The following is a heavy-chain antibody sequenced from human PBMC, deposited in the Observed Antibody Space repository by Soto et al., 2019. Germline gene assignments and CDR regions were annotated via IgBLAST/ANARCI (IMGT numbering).Heavy chain of an antibody. V-gene: IGHV3-30-3*01. CDR3: ARPVVIEAAGTNFQH. CDR2: ISYDGSNK. CDR1: GFTFSSYA. Sequence: QVQLVESGGGVVQPGRSLRLSCAVSGFTFSSYAMHWVRQAPGKGLEWVALISYDGSNKYYADSVKGRFTISRDNSKNTLYLQMNSLRAEDTAVYYCARPVVIEAAGTNFQHWGQGTLVTVSS. D-gene: IGHD6-13*01. J-gene: IGHJ1*01.